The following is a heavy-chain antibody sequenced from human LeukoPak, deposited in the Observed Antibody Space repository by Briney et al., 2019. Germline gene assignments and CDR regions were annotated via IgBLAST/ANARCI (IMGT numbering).Heavy chain of an antibody. CDR2: IKSKTDGGTT. J-gene: IGHJ4*02. D-gene: IGHD2-2*02. Sequence: GGSLRLSCAASGFTFNNAWMIWVRQAPGKGLEWVGHIKSKTDGGTTDYAAPVKGRFTISRDDSKNTLYLQMNSLKTEDTAVYYCTTGIVVVPAAINYWGQGTLVTVSS. CDR1: GFTFNNAW. V-gene: IGHV3-15*01. CDR3: TTGIVVVPAAINY.